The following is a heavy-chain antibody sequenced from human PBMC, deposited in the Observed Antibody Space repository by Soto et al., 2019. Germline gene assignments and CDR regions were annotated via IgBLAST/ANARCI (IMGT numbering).Heavy chain of an antibody. CDR1: GFTFSRYT. CDR3: ARDYYDSSGYCFDY. D-gene: IGHD3-22*01. J-gene: IGHJ4*02. V-gene: IGHV3-30-3*01. Sequence: GGSLRLSCAASGFTFSRYTMHWVRQAPGKGLEWMAFISDDGNNKYYADSVKGRFTISRDNSKNTLYLQMNSLRAEDTAVYYCARDYYDSSGYCFDYWGQGTLVTVSS. CDR2: ISDDGNNK.